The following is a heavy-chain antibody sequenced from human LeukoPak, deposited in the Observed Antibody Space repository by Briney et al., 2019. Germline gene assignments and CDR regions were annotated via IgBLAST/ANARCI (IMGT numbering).Heavy chain of an antibody. CDR1: GFTFSSYA. CDR3: AKDRPNYYDSSGHYYRRDGDY. D-gene: IGHD3-22*01. Sequence: QPGGSLRLSWAASGFTFSSYAMSWVRQAPGKGLEWVSSVSGSGGYTYYAGSVKGRFTISRDNSKNTLYLQMNSLRAEDTAIYYCAKDRPNYYDSSGHYYRRDGDYWGQGTLVTVSS. J-gene: IGHJ4*02. CDR2: VSGSGGYT. V-gene: IGHV3-23*01.